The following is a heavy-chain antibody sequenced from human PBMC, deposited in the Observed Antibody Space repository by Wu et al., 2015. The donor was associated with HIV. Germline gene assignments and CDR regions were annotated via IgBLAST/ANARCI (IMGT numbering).Heavy chain of an antibody. CDR3: ARDQTPAKLVPFDY. CDR1: GYTFTSQG. D-gene: IGHD2-2*01. CDR2: ISSHNGKT. V-gene: IGHV1-18*01. J-gene: IGHJ4*02. Sequence: QGQLVQSGGEVKEPGTSVKVSCKASGYTFTSQGINWVRQAPGQGLEWMGWISSHNGKTTYAQRFQGRVTMTTDTSTTTAYMEVRSLRPDDTAVYYCARDQTPAKLVPFDYWGQGTLVTVSS.